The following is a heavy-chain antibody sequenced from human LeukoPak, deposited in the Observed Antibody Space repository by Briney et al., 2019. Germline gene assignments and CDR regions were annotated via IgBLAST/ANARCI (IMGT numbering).Heavy chain of an antibody. J-gene: IGHJ4*02. CDR3: ARGRWLQFYYFDY. Sequence: GGSLRLSCAASGFTLSSYWRSWVRQAPGKGLEWVANIKQDGSEKYYVDSVKGRFTISRDNAKNSLYLQMNSLRAEDTAVYYCARGRWLQFYYFDYWGQGTLVTVSS. CDR2: IKQDGSEK. CDR1: GFTLSSYW. V-gene: IGHV3-7*04. D-gene: IGHD5-24*01.